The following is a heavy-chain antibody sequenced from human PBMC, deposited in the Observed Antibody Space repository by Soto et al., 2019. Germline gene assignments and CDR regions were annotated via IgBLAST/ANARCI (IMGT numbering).Heavy chain of an antibody. D-gene: IGHD3-10*01. CDR1: GYTFTSYG. V-gene: IGHV1-18*01. CDR2: ISAYNGNT. CDR3: AREHYYGSGGAY. Sequence: QVQLVQSGAEVKKPGASVKVSCKASGYTFTSYGISWVRQAPGQGLEWMGWISAYNGNTNYAQKPPGRITMPVDTSTSQAYMEMRSLRSDDTAVYSCAREHYYGSGGAYWGQGTLVTVSS. J-gene: IGHJ4*02.